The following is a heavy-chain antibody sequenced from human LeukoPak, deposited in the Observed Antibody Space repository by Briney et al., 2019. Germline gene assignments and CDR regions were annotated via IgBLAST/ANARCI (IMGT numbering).Heavy chain of an antibody. CDR1: GYTFTGYY. D-gene: IGHD3-22*01. V-gene: IGHV1-2*02. CDR3: AKAGSITMKAALMDV. CDR2: INPNSGGT. Sequence: GASVKVSFKASGYTFTGYYMHWVRQAPGQGLEWMGWINPNSGGTNYAQKFQGRVTMTRDTSISTAYMELSRLRSDDTAVYYCAKAGSITMKAALMDVWGKGTTVTVSS. J-gene: IGHJ6*03.